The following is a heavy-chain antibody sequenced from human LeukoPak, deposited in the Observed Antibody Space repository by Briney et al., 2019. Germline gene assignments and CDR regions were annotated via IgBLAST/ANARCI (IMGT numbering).Heavy chain of an antibody. CDR2: GCRGRT. V-gene: IGHV4-30-2*01. CDR1: GDSIRYDSYY. D-gene: IGHD2-21*01. CDR3: AGEGEYGDSYS. Sequence: SQTLSLTCAVSGDSIRYDSYYWNWIRQAPGKGPEWSGNGCRGRTRLAQSLTSRFAISVDISKSQVSLRLTSLTAADTAVYYCAGEGEYGDSYSWGQGALVIVSA. J-gene: IGHJ5*02.